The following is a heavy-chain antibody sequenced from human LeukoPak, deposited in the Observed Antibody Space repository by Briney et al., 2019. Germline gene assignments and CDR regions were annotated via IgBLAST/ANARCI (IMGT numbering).Heavy chain of an antibody. D-gene: IGHD2/OR15-2a*01. CDR3: VRPLTTSSSGWDDAFDV. CDR1: GYTFTGYY. Sequence: ASVKVSCKASGYTFTGYYMHWVRQAPGQGLEWMGWINPNSGGTNYAQKFQGRVTMTRDTSISTAYMELSRLRSDDTAVYYCVRPLTTSSSGWDDAFDVWGQGTMVTVSS. V-gene: IGHV1-2*02. J-gene: IGHJ3*01. CDR2: INPNSGGT.